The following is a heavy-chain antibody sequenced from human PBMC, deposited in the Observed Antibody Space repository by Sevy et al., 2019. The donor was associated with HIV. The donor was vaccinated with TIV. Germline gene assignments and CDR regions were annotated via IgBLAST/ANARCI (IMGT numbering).Heavy chain of an antibody. CDR2: INPVDNDK. CDR3: ARGGSDGNY. J-gene: IGHJ4*02. Sequence: ASVKVSCKASGYTFSDYWIYWIRQAPGQGFEWMGWINPVDNDKRCAQQFQGRVTMTTDTSINTAYMEVYRLTSDDTAVYYCARGGSDGNYWGQGTLVTVSS. D-gene: IGHD5-12*01. V-gene: IGHV1-2*02. CDR1: GYTFSDYW.